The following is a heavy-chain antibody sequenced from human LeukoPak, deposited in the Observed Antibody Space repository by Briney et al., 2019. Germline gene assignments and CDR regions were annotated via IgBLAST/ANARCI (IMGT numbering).Heavy chain of an antibody. CDR1: GFTFSSYG. J-gene: IGHJ6*04. CDR3: ARERAGDYYYYGMDV. V-gene: IGHV3-33*01. CDR2: IWYDGSNK. Sequence: GGSLGLSCAASGFTFSSYGMHWVRQAPGKGLEWVAVIWYDGSNKYYADSVKGRFTISRDNSKNTLYLQMNSLRAEDTAVYYCARERAGDYYYYGMDVWGKGTTVTVSS. D-gene: IGHD6-13*01.